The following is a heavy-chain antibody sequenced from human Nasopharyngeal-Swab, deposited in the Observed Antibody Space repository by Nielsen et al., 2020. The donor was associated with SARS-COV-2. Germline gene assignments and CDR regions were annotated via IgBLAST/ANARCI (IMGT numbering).Heavy chain of an antibody. CDR1: GFTFDYSA. Sequence: SLKISCAASGFTFDYSAMHLVRHAPGKVLEWVSGISWNSGSIGYADSVKGRFTISRDNAKNSLYLQMNSLRAEDTSLYYCAKDMGIRGYSYDDYYYYGMDVWGQGTTVTVSS. D-gene: IGHD5-18*01. CDR2: ISWNSGSI. J-gene: IGHJ6*01. V-gene: IGHV3-9*01. CDR3: AKDMGIRGYSYDDYYYYGMDV.